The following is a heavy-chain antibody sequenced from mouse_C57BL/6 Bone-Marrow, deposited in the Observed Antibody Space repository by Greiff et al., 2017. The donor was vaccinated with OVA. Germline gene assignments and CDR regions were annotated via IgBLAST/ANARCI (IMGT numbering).Heavy chain of an antibody. CDR2: IDPSDSYT. Sequence: QVQLQQPGAELVKPGASVKLSCKASGYTFTSYWMQWVKQRPGQGLEWIGEIDPSDSYTNSNQKFKGKATLTVDTSSSTAYMQLSSLTSEDSAVYYCARDYDYDGFAYWGQGTLVTVSA. CDR1: GYTFTSYW. D-gene: IGHD2-4*01. J-gene: IGHJ3*01. CDR3: ARDYDYDGFAY. V-gene: IGHV1-50*01.